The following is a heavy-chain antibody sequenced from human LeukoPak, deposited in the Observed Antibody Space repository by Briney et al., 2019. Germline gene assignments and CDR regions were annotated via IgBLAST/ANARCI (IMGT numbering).Heavy chain of an antibody. CDR1: GGTFSFYS. D-gene: IGHD1-26*01. Sequence: GGSLRLSCATPGGTFSFYSLNWVRQAPGKGLEWVAYISSSSRTKYYADSVKGRSIISRANANHSLYLQMNGLRAEDAALYYCASQSSASSYWPDDSWGQGTLVTASS. V-gene: IGHV3-48*04. J-gene: IGHJ1*01. CDR3: ASQSSASSYWPDDS. CDR2: ISSSSRTK.